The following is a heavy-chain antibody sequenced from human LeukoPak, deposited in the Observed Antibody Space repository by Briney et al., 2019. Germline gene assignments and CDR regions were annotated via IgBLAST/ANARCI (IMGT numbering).Heavy chain of an antibody. D-gene: IGHD2-2*01. CDR3: AKDSSTSCYFGCDYFDY. CDR2: INEDGSTK. Sequence: PGGSLRLSCAASGFTFSNYWMSWVRQAPRKGLEWVAIINEDGSTKYYVDSLKGRFVISRDNAKNSLYLQMNSLRAEDTAVYYCAKDSSTSCYFGCDYFDYWGQGTLVIVSS. CDR1: GFTFSNYW. J-gene: IGHJ4*02. V-gene: IGHV3-7*01.